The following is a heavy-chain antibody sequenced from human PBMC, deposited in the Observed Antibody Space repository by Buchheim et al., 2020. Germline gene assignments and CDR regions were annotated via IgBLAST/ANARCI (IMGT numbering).Heavy chain of an antibody. CDR1: GFTFSSYE. J-gene: IGHJ6*02. CDR3: ARGPLYGDYNVGMDV. Sequence: EVQLVESGGGLVQPGGSLRLSCAASGFTFSSYEMNWVRQVPGKGLEWVSYISSSGSTIYYADSVKGRFTISRDNAKHSLYLQMNSLRAEDTAVYYCARGPLYGDYNVGMDVWGQGTT. V-gene: IGHV3-48*03. D-gene: IGHD4-17*01. CDR2: ISSSGSTI.